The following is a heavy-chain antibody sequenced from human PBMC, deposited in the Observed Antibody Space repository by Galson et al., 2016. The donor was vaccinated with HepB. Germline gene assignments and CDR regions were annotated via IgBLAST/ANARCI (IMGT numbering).Heavy chain of an antibody. V-gene: IGHV3-23*01. D-gene: IGHD3-22*01. CDR1: GFTFSSCP. J-gene: IGHJ4*02. CDR2: ISGSGGST. CDR3: AKKMASVYYLFDY. Sequence: SLRLSCAASGFTFSSCPMSWVRQAPGKGLEWVSSISGSGGSTNYADSVKGRFTISRDNSKNTLYLQMNYLRAEDTAVYFCAKKMASVYYLFDYWGQGILVTVSS.